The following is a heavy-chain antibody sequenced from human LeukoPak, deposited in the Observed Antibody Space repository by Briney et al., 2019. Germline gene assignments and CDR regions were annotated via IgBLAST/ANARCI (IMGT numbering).Heavy chain of an antibody. V-gene: IGHV1-69*04. D-gene: IGHD2-15*01. J-gene: IGHJ6*02. CDR3: ARVDRGYCSGGSCYYYGMDV. CDR2: IIPILGIA. CDR1: GGTFSSYA. Sequence: SVKVSCKASGGTFSSYAISWVRQAPGQGLEWMGRIIPILGIANYAQKSQGRVTITADKSTSTAYMELSSLRSEDTAVYYCARVDRGYCSGGSCYYYGMDVWGQGTTVTVSS.